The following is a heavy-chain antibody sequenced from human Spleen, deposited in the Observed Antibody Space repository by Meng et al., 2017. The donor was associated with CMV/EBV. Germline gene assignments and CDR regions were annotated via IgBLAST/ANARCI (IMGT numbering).Heavy chain of an antibody. CDR1: GGSISSYY. CDR2: IYYSGST. D-gene: IGHD2-2*02. V-gene: IGHV4-59*01. J-gene: IGHJ6*02. Sequence: LETLSLTCTVSGGSISSYYWSWIRQPPGKGLEWIGYIYYSGSTNYNPSLKSRVTISVDTSKNQFSLKLSSVTAADTAVYYCAREGYCSSTSCYTGMDVWGQGTTVTVSS. CDR3: AREGYCSSTSCYTGMDV.